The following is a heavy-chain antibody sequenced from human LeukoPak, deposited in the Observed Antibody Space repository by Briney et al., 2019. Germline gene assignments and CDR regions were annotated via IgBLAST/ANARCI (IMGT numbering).Heavy chain of an antibody. CDR2: IYHSGST. V-gene: IGHV4-39*01. Sequence: PSETLSLTCTVSGGSISSSGYYCGWIRQPPGKGLEWIGSIYHSGSTYYNPSLKSRVTLSVETSKNQFSLKLSSVTAADTAVYYCAGSTYDNWFDLWGQGTLVTVSS. J-gene: IGHJ5*02. CDR3: AGSTYDNWFDL. D-gene: IGHD2-8*01. CDR1: GGSISSSGYY.